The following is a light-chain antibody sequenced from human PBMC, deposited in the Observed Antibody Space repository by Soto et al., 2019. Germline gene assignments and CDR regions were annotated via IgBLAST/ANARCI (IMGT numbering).Light chain of an antibody. CDR3: QQGNSFPLT. CDR2: DAS. Sequence: DIQGTPSPSSVSASLGYRVTITCRSSQDIAGYLSWYQHKPGKAPNLLIYDASTLRNGVPSRFSGSGSGTYFTLTISNLQPEDFATYYCQQGNSFPLTFGGGTKVDIK. V-gene: IGKV1-12*01. CDR1: QDIAGY. J-gene: IGKJ4*01.